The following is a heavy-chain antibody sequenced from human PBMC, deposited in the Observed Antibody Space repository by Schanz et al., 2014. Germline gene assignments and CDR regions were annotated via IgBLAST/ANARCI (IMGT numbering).Heavy chain of an antibody. CDR1: GFTFSSYA. V-gene: IGHV3-23*01. Sequence: EVQLLESGGGLVQPGGSLRLSCAASGFTFSSYAMSWVRQAPGKGLEWVSAISGSGGSTYYADSVKGRFTISRDNSKNTLYLQMNSLRAEDTAVYYCAKGRFGELSAFDIWGQWTIVTVSS. J-gene: IGHJ3*02. CDR3: AKGRFGELSAFDI. D-gene: IGHD3-10*01. CDR2: ISGSGGST.